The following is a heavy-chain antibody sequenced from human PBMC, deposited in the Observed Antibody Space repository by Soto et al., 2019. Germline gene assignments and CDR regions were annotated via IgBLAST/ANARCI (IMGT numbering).Heavy chain of an antibody. V-gene: IGHV4-34*01. CDR1: GGSFSGYS. D-gene: IGHD2-15*01. CDR3: ASTEKDCSGGSCQSRGFDN. Sequence: PSETLSLTCAVYGGSFSGYSWNWIRQPPGKGLEWIGEINHGGTTSYSPSLKSRVTLSVDASKNQFSLKLTSVTAADTAIYYCASTEKDCSGGSCQSRGFDNWGQGTLVT. CDR2: INHGGTT. J-gene: IGHJ4*02.